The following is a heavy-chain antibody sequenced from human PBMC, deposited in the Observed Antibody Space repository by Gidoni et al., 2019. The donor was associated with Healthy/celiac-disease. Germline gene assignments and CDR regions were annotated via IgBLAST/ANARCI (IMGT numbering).Heavy chain of an antibody. Sequence: QVQLVESGGGVVQPGRSLRLSCAASGFTFSSYGMHWVRQGPGKGLEWVAVIWYDGSNKYYADSVKGRFTISRDNSKNTLYLQMNSLRAEDTAVYYCARTKYYYGSGSYYNDYWGQGTLVTVSS. J-gene: IGHJ4*02. CDR3: ARTKYYYGSGSYYNDY. V-gene: IGHV3-33*01. CDR1: GFTFSSYG. CDR2: IWYDGSNK. D-gene: IGHD3-10*01.